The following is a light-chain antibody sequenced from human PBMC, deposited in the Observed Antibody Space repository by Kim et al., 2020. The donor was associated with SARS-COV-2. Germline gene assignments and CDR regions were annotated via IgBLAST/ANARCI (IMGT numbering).Light chain of an antibody. CDR1: SSDVGGYNY. Sequence: QSVTISCTGTSSDVGGYNYVSWYQQHPGKAPKLMIYDVIKRPSGVPDRFSGSKSGNTASLSISGLQAEDEADYYCCSYADTYTWVFGGGTQLTVL. V-gene: IGLV2-11*03. CDR2: DVI. CDR3: CSYADTYTWV. J-gene: IGLJ3*02.